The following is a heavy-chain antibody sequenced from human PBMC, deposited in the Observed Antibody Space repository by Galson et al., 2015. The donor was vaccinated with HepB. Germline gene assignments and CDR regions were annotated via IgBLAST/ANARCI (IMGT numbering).Heavy chain of an antibody. V-gene: IGHV3-30-3*01. J-gene: IGHJ5*02. CDR2: ISYDGSNK. CDR1: GFTFSSYA. CDR3: ARDNDGDDNWFDP. Sequence: SLRLSCAASGFTFSSYAMHWVRQAPGKGLEWVAVISYDGSNKYYADSVKGRFTISRDNSKNTLYLQMNSLRAEDTAVYYCARDNDGDDNWFDPWGQGTLVTVSS. D-gene: IGHD4-17*01.